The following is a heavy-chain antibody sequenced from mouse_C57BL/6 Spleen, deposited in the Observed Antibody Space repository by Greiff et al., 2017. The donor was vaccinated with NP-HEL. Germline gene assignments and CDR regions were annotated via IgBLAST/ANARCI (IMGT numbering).Heavy chain of an antibody. CDR3: AREGTGTDY. J-gene: IGHJ2*01. Sequence: QVQLQQSGPELVKPGASVKISCKASGYAFSSSWMNWVKQRPGKGLEWIGRIYPGDGDTNYNGKFKGKATLTADKSSSTAYMQLSSLTSEDSAVYFCAREGTGTDYWGQGTTLTVSS. CDR2: IYPGDGDT. V-gene: IGHV1-82*01. D-gene: IGHD4-1*01. CDR1: GYAFSSSW.